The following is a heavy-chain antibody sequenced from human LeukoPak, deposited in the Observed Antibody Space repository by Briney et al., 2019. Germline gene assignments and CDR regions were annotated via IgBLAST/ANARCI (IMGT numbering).Heavy chain of an antibody. V-gene: IGHV1-2*02. CDR1: GYTFTAYF. CDR3: AGDGRHYGQFDY. Sequence: ASVTVSCKASGYTFTAYFIHWVRRAPGQGLEWMGWINPNSGGTNYAQKFQGRVTMARDTSISTDYMELSSLRSDDTAVYYCAGDGRHYGQFDYWDQGTLVTVSS. CDR2: INPNSGGT. J-gene: IGHJ4*02. D-gene: IGHD3-16*01.